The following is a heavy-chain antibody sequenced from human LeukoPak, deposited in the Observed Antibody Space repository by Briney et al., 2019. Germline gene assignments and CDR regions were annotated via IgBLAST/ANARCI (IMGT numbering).Heavy chain of an antibody. CDR1: GYTFTSYG. CDR2: ISAYNAKT. Sequence: VKVSCKASGYTFTSYGISWVRQAPGQGLEWIGWISAYNAKTNYAQKLQGRVTMTTDTSTSTAYLELRSLRSDDTAVYYCARDPARSGTYDYWGLGTLVTVSS. V-gene: IGHV1-18*01. J-gene: IGHJ4*02. D-gene: IGHD1-26*01. CDR3: ARDPARSGTYDY.